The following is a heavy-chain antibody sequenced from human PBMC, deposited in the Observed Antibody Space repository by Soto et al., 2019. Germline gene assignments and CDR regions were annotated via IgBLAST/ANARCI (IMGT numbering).Heavy chain of an antibody. J-gene: IGHJ4*02. Sequence: GGSLRLSCAASGFTFSSYAMSWVRQAPGKGLEWVSAISGSGGSTYYADSVKGRFTISRDNSKNTLYLQMNSLRAEDTAVYYCAKDRYSYGYGDYFDYWGQGTLVTVSS. CDR2: ISGSGGST. CDR3: AKDRYSYGYGDYFDY. D-gene: IGHD5-18*01. V-gene: IGHV3-23*01. CDR1: GFTFSSYA.